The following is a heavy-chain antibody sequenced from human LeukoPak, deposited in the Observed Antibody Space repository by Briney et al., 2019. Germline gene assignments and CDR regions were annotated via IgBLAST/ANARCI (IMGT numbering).Heavy chain of an antibody. J-gene: IGHJ3*02. D-gene: IGHD3-22*01. CDR2: IYYSGST. Sequence: SETLSLTCTVSGVSISSYYWSWIRQPPGKGLEWIGYIYYSGSTNYNPSLKSRVTISVDTSKNQFSLKLSSVTAADTAVYYCARATYYYDSSGYQVGAFDIWGQGTMVTVSS. CDR1: GVSISSYY. V-gene: IGHV4-59*01. CDR3: ARATYYYDSSGYQVGAFDI.